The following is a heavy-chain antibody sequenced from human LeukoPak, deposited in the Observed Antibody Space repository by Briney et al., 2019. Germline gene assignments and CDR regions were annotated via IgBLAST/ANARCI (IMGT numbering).Heavy chain of an antibody. V-gene: IGHV3-21*01. Sequence: GGSLRLSCAASGFTFSSYSMNWVRQAPGKGLEWVSSISSSSSYIYYADSVKGRFTISRDNAKNSLYLQMNGLRAEDTAVYYCAREDQLLFDYWGQGTLVTVSS. D-gene: IGHD2-2*01. CDR3: AREDQLLFDY. CDR1: GFTFSSYS. CDR2: ISSSSSYI. J-gene: IGHJ4*02.